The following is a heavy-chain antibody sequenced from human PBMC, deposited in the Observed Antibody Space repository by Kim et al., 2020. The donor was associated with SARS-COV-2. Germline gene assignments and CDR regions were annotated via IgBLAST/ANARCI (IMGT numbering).Heavy chain of an antibody. V-gene: IGHV4-39*01. CDR3: ASSVVLRFLEWLSRGWFDP. CDR2: IYYSGST. D-gene: IGHD3-3*01. CDR1: GGSISSSSYY. Sequence: SETLSLTCTVSGGSISSSSYYWGWIRQPPGKGLEWIGSIYYSGSTYYNPSLKSRVTISVDTSKNQFSLKLSSVTAADTAVYYCASSVVLRFLEWLSRGWFDPWGQGTLVTVSS. J-gene: IGHJ5*02.